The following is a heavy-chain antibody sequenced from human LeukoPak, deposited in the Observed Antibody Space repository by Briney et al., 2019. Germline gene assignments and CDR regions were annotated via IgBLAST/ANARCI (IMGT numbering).Heavy chain of an antibody. D-gene: IGHD2-15*01. CDR1: GFTFSSYA. V-gene: IGHV3-15*01. CDR2: IKSTTDGGTT. Sequence: PGGSLRLSCAASGFTFSSYAMSWVRQAPGRGLEWVGRIKSTTDGGTTDYTAPVKGRFTISRNDSKNTLYLQMDSLKTEDTAVYYCTTVGLEYSYIWGQGTMVTVSS. J-gene: IGHJ3*02. CDR3: TTVGLEYSYI.